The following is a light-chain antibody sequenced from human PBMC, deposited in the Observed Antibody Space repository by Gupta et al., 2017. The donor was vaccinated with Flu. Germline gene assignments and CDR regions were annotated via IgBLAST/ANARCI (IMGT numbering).Light chain of an antibody. CDR2: EVS. V-gene: IGLV2-14*01. Sequence: QSALTQPASVSGSPGQSITLSCTGTSSDVGGYNYVSWYQQHPGKAPKLMICEVSNRPSGVSNRFSGSKSGNTASLTISGLQAEDEADYYCSSYTSSSTKVFGGGTKLTVL. J-gene: IGLJ2*01. CDR1: SSDVGGYNY. CDR3: SSYTSSSTKV.